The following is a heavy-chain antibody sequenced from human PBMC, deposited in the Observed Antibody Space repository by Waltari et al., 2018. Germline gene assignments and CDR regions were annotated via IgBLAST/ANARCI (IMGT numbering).Heavy chain of an antibody. CDR3: ARGRGPARYFQH. J-gene: IGHJ1*01. V-gene: IGHV4-34*01. Sequence: QVQLQQWGAGLLKPSETLSLTCAVYGGSFSCYYWSWIRQPPGKGLEWIGEINHSGSTNYNPSLKSRVTISVDTSKNQFSLKLSSVTAADTAVYYCARGRGPARYFQHWGQGTLVTVSS. CDR2: INHSGST. D-gene: IGHD1-26*01. CDR1: GGSFSCYY.